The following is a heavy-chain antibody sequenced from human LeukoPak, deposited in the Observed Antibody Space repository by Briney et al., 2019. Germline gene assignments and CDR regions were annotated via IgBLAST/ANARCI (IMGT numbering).Heavy chain of an antibody. CDR1: GFTLSSFS. J-gene: IGHJ6*03. CDR3: ARDHRGSGSRYYYYYMDV. V-gene: IGHV3-21*01. CDR2: ISTSSSYI. Sequence: GGSLRLSCEASGFTLSSFSMHWVRQAPGKGLEWVSSISTSSSYIYYADSVKGRFTISRDNAKNSLFLQMNSLRAEDTAVYYCARDHRGSGSRYYYYYMDVWGKGTTVTISS. D-gene: IGHD3-10*01.